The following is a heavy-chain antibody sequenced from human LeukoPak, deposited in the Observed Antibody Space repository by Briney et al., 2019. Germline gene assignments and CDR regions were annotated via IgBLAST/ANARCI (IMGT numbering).Heavy chain of an antibody. Sequence: GGSLRLSCAASGFTFSSYAMHWVRRAPGKGLEWVAVISYDGSNKYYSDSVKGRFTISRDNSKNTLYLQMNSLRAEDTAVYYCAGVAMGSIAARGDFDYWGQGTLVTVSS. CDR3: AGVAMGSIAARGDFDY. CDR1: GFTFSSYA. V-gene: IGHV3-30*04. CDR2: ISYDGSNK. J-gene: IGHJ4*02. D-gene: IGHD6-6*01.